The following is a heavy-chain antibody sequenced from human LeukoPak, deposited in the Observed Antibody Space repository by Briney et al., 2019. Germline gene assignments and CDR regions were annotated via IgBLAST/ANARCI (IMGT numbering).Heavy chain of an antibody. CDR3: ARDYPSGSYHYYYMDV. CDR2: INWNGGST. Sequence: GGSLRLSCAASGFTFDDYGMGWVRQAPGKGLEWVSGINWNGGSTGYADSVKGRFTISRDSAKNSLYLQMNSLRAEDTAVYYCARDYPSGSYHYYYMDVWGKGTTVTISS. CDR1: GFTFDDYG. J-gene: IGHJ6*03. V-gene: IGHV3-20*04. D-gene: IGHD1-26*01.